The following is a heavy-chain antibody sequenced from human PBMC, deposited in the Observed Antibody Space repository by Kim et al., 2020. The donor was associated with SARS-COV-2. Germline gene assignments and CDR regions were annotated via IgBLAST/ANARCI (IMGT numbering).Heavy chain of an antibody. CDR1: GFTFRSYA. CDR3: PKDRDSFYYYYGMDV. Sequence: GGSLRLSCAASGFTFRSYAMSWVRQAPGKGLEWVSAISGSGGSTYYADSVKGRFTISRDNSKNTLYLQMNSLRAEDTAVYYCPKDRDSFYYYYGMDVWGQGTTVTVSS. CDR2: ISGSGGST. V-gene: IGHV3-23*01. J-gene: IGHJ6*02. D-gene: IGHD2-21*02.